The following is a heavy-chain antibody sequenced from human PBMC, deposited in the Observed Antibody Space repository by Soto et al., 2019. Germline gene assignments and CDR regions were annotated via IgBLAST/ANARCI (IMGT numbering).Heavy chain of an antibody. CDR1: GYTFTGYY. V-gene: IGHV1-2*04. D-gene: IGHD6-19*01. Sequence: SVKPSSKASGYTFTGYYMHSPRQAPGQGLEWMGWINPKSGGTNYAQKFQGWVTMTRDTSISTAYMELSRLRSDDTAVYYCATTVAGKGAFDIWGQGTMVTVSS. CDR2: INPKSGGT. CDR3: ATTVAGKGAFDI. J-gene: IGHJ3*02.